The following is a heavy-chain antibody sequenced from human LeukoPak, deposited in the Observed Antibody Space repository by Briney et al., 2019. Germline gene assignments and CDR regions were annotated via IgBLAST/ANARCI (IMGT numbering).Heavy chain of an antibody. Sequence: GGSLRLSCGASGITFSSYSMNWVRQAPGKGLEWASYISSSGSTKYYADSVKGRFTISRDNARNSLYLQMNSLRAEDTAVYFCARGGLSIMGYWGQGTLVTVSS. J-gene: IGHJ4*02. D-gene: IGHD2/OR15-2a*01. CDR2: ISSSGSTK. V-gene: IGHV3-48*01. CDR3: ARGGLSIMGY. CDR1: GITFSSYS.